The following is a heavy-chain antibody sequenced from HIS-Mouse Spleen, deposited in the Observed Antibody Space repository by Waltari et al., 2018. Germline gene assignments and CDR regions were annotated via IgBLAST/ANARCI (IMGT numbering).Heavy chain of an antibody. CDR2: IYYSGST. J-gene: IGHJ2*01. V-gene: IGHV4-39*07. Sequence: QLQLQESGPGLVKPSETLSLTCTVSGGSISSSSYYWVWTRRPPGKGLEWIGSIYYSGSTYYNPSLKSRVTISVDTSKNQFSLKLSSVTAADTAVYYCAREIPYSSSWYDWYFDLWGRGTLVTVSS. CDR1: GGSISSSSYY. D-gene: IGHD6-13*01. CDR3: AREIPYSSSWYDWYFDL.